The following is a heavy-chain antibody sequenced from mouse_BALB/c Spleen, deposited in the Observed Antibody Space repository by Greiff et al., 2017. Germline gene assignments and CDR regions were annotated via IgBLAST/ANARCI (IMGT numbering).Heavy chain of an antibody. V-gene: IGHV7-1*02. J-gene: IGHJ1*01. CDR1: GFTFSDFY. CDR3: ARDAPLGGYFDV. CDR2: SRNKANDYTT. Sequence: DVKLVESGGGLVQPGGSLRLSCATSGFTFSDFYMEWVRQPPGKRLEWIAASRNKANDYTTEYSASVKGRFIVSRDTSQSILYLQMNALRAEDTAIYYCARDAPLGGYFDVWGAGTTVTVSS. D-gene: IGHD4-1*01.